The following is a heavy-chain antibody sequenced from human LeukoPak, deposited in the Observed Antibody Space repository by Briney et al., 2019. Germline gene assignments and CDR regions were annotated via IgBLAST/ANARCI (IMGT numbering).Heavy chain of an antibody. Sequence: GGSLRLSCAASGFTFSSYEMNWVRQAPGKGLEWVSYISSSGSTIYYADSVEGRFTISRDNAKNSLYLQMNSLRAEDTAVYYCASWTETTMDPFDYWGQGTLVTVSS. CDR1: GFTFSSYE. J-gene: IGHJ4*02. CDR3: ASWTETTMDPFDY. CDR2: ISSSGSTI. V-gene: IGHV3-48*03. D-gene: IGHD3-10*01.